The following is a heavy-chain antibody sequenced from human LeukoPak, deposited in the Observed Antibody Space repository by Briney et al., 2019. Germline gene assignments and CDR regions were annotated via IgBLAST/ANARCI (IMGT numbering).Heavy chain of an antibody. D-gene: IGHD3-22*01. J-gene: IGHJ3*02. CDR1: GGSFSSYY. CDR2: IYYSGST. CDR3: ARPVEYYYDSSGYAFDI. V-gene: IGHV4-39*01. Sequence: SETLSLTCAVYGGSFSSYYWGWIRQPLGKGLEWIGSIYYSGSTYYNPSLKSRVTISVDTSKNQFSLKLSSVTAADTAVYYCARPVEYYYDSSGYAFDIWGQGTMVTVSS.